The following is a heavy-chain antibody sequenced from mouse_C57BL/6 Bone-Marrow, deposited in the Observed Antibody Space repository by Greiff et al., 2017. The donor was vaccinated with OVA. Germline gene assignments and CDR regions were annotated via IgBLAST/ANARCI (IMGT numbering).Heavy chain of an antibody. CDR1: GYTFTDYY. CDR2: INPNNGGT. V-gene: IGHV1-26*01. CDR3: ARPYAMDY. Sequence: VQLQQSGPELVKPGASVKISCKASGYTFTDYYMNWVKQSHGKSLEWIGDINPNNGGTSYNQKFKGKATLTVDKSSSTAYMELRSLTSEDSAVHCCARPYAMDYWGQGTSVTVSS. J-gene: IGHJ4*01.